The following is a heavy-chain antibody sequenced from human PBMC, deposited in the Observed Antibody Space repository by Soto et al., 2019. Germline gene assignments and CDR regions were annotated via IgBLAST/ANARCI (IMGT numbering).Heavy chain of an antibody. CDR2: IRSKTNSYAT. CDR1: GFTFGGSA. V-gene: IGHV3-73*02. Sequence: EGQLVESGGGLVQPGGSLKLSCAASGFTFGGSAMHWVRQASGKGLEWVGHIRSKTNSYATAYAESVEGRFTIFRDDSMNTAYLQMNSLKTEDTAVYFCTRQTDAVQWLVVPTDYNFDYWGQGTLVTVSS. J-gene: IGHJ4*02. CDR3: TRQTDAVQWLVVPTDYNFDY. D-gene: IGHD6-19*01.